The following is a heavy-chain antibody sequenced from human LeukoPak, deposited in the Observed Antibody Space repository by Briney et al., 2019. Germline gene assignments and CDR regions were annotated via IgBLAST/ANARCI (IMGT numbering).Heavy chain of an antibody. Sequence: GGSLRLSCTASGFPFSSYGMHWVRQAPGKGLVWVTVIWPDGSIKYYADSVKGRFTISRDNSKNTLYLQMNSLRAEDTAVYYCAKEPHTTVTSGGGFDYWGQGTLVTVSS. CDR3: AKEPHTTVTSGGGFDY. J-gene: IGHJ4*02. D-gene: IGHD4-17*01. CDR1: GFPFSSYG. V-gene: IGHV3-30*02. CDR2: IWPDGSIK.